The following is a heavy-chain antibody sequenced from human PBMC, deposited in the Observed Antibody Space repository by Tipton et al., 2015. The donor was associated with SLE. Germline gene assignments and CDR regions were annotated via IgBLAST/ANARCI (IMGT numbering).Heavy chain of an antibody. J-gene: IGHJ3*02. CDR1: GFTVSSNY. Sequence: GSLRLSCAASGFTVSSNYMSWVRQAPGKGLEWVSVIYSGGSTYCADSVKGRFTISRDNSKNTLYLQMNSLRAEDTAVYYCASARGGWYGAGAFDIWGQGTMVTVSS. CDR3: ASARGGWYGAGAFDI. CDR2: IYSGGST. V-gene: IGHV3-53*05. D-gene: IGHD6-19*01.